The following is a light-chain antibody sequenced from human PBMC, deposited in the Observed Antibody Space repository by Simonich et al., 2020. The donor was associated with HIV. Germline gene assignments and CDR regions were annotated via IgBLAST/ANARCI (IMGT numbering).Light chain of an antibody. CDR3: QQRSNWPLT. Sequence: EIVTTQSPATLSVSPGERATLSCRVSQSVSSYLTWYQQKPGQAPRLLIYDASNRATGLPARFSGSGSGTDFTLTISSLEPEDFAVYYCQQRSNWPLTFGGGTKVEIK. CDR1: QSVSSY. CDR2: DAS. J-gene: IGKJ4*01. V-gene: IGKV3-11*01.